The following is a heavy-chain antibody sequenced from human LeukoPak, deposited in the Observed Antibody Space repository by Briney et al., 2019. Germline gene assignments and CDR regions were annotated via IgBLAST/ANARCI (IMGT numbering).Heavy chain of an antibody. Sequence: SETLSLTCTVSGGSISSSSYYWGWIRQPPGKGLEWIGSIYYSGSTYYNPSLKSRVTISVGTSKIQFALKLSSVTAADTAVYYCALTLDYYGSGSYYDWYGMDVWGQGTTVTVSS. CDR1: GGSISSSSYY. CDR3: ALTLDYYGSGSYYDWYGMDV. V-gene: IGHV4-39*01. CDR2: IYYSGST. D-gene: IGHD3-10*01. J-gene: IGHJ6*02.